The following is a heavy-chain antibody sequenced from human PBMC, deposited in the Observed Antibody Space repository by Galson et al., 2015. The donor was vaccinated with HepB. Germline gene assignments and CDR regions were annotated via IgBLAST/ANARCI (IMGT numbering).Heavy chain of an antibody. J-gene: IGHJ4*02. D-gene: IGHD3-10*01. Sequence: SVKVSCKASGGTFSSYTISWVRQAPGQGLEWMGRIIPILGIANYAQKFQGRVTITADKSTSTAYMELSSLRSEDTAVYYCAREEVVPDYGSESYALDYWGQGTLVTVSS. CDR1: GGTFSSYT. CDR3: AREEVVPDYGSESYALDY. CDR2: IIPILGIA. V-gene: IGHV1-69*02.